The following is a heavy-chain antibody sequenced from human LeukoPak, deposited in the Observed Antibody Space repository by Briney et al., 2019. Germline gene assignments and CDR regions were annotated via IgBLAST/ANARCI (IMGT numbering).Heavy chain of an antibody. D-gene: IGHD3-22*01. CDR1: GGTFSSYA. CDR3: ARGGTYYYDSSGYSSPGGYYYYMDV. V-gene: IGHV1-69*05. CDR2: IIPIFGTA. Sequence: SVKVSCKASGGTFSSYAISWVRQAPGQGLEWMGGIIPIFGTANYAQKFQGRVTINTDESTSTAYMELSSLRSEDTAVYYCARGGTYYYDSSGYSSPGGYYYYMDVWGKGTTVTVSS. J-gene: IGHJ6*03.